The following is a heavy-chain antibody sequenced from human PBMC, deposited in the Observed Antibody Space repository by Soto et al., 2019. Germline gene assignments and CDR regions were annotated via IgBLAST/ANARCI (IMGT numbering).Heavy chain of an antibody. D-gene: IGHD2-2*01. Sequence: SETLSLTCAVYGGSFSGYYWSWIRQPPGKGLEWIGEINHSGSTNYNPSLKSRVTISVDTSKNQFSLKLSSVTAADTAVYYCARGRWYCSSTSCYAYYYYGMDVWGQGTTVTVSS. CDR2: INHSGST. CDR3: ARGRWYCSSTSCYAYYYYGMDV. CDR1: GGSFSGYY. V-gene: IGHV4-34*01. J-gene: IGHJ6*02.